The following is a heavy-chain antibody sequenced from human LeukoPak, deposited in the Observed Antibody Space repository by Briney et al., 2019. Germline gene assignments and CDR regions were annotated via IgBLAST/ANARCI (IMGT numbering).Heavy chain of an antibody. J-gene: IGHJ6*02. D-gene: IGHD3-9*01. CDR2: IYHSGST. Sequence: SETLSLTCALSGGSISSSNWWSWVRPPPGTGLEWIGEIYHSGSTNYNPSLKSRVTISVDKSKNQFSLKLSSVTAADTAVYYCARGIYDILTGSHYYYYGMDVWGQGTTVTVSS. CDR3: ARGIYDILTGSHYYYYGMDV. CDR1: GGSISSSNW. V-gene: IGHV4-4*02.